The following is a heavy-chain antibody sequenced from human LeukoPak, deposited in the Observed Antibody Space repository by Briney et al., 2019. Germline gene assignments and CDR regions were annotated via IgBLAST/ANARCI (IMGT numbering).Heavy chain of an antibody. CDR3: AKGPNYDILTGWRKTHNASDI. J-gene: IGHJ3*02. Sequence: GGSLRLSCAASGFTFSSYSMNWVRQAPGKGLEWVSSISSSSSYIYYADSVKGRFTISRDNAKNSLYLQMNSLRPEDTAVYYCAKGPNYDILTGWRKTHNASDIWGQGTMVTVSS. D-gene: IGHD3-9*01. V-gene: IGHV3-21*01. CDR2: ISSSSSYI. CDR1: GFTFSSYS.